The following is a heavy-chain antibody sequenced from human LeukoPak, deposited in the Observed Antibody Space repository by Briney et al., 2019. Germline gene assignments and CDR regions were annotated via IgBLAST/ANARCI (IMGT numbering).Heavy chain of an antibody. CDR2: INHSGTI. CDR3: AKGVWAPRFDS. Sequence: SETLSLTCAVYGASFSYDYWSWIRQAPGKGLEWIGEINHSGTITYNPSLKSRVTISAEKSKSQFSLRLASVTAADTAVYYCAKGVWAPRFDSWGQGTLVTVSS. D-gene: IGHD7-27*01. CDR1: GASFSYDY. J-gene: IGHJ5*01. V-gene: IGHV4-34*01.